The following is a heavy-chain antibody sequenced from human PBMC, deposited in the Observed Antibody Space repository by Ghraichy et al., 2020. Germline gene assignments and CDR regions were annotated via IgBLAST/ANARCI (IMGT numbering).Heavy chain of an antibody. CDR1: GDSINSSY. J-gene: IGHJ4*02. D-gene: IGHD6-19*01. V-gene: IGHV4-59*08. Sequence: GSLSLTCTVSGDSINSSYWSGIRQPPGKGLEWIGYIYHSGSTNYNPSLKSRVSISVDTSKNQFSLKLTSVTAADTAVYYCARLNRGWYSVDYWGQGTLVTVSS. CDR2: IYHSGST. CDR3: ARLNRGWYSVDY.